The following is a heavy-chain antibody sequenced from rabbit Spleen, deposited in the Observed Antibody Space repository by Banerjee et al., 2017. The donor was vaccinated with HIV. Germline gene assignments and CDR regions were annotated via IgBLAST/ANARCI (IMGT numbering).Heavy chain of an antibody. D-gene: IGHD1-1*01. Sequence: QEQLVESGGGLVQPEGSLTLTCTASGFSFTSGYICWVRQAPGKGLEWIACMTSGAVYTYYATWVNGRFTVSKASSTTVTLQMTRLTDADTATYFCARDTSSSFSSYGMDLWGPGTLVTVS. J-gene: IGHJ6*01. V-gene: IGHV1S45*01. CDR1: GFSFTSGY. CDR3: ARDTSSSFSSYGMDL. CDR2: MTSGAVYT.